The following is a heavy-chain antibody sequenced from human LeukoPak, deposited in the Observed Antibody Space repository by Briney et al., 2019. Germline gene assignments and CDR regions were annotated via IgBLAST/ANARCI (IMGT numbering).Heavy chain of an antibody. Sequence: ASVKVSFKASGYTFTGYSVHWVRQAPGQGLEWMGWINPSTGGTTYSQKFQGRVTMTRDTSISTAYMELNRLRSDDTAVYYCARESDWNYLFDYWGQGTLVTVSS. CDR3: ARESDWNYLFDY. J-gene: IGHJ4*02. D-gene: IGHD1-7*01. V-gene: IGHV1-2*02. CDR1: GYTFTGYS. CDR2: INPSTGGT.